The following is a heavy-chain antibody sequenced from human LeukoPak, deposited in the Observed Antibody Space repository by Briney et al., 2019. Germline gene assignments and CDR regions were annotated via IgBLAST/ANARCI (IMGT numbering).Heavy chain of an antibody. CDR1: GFTFSSYE. Sequence: GGSLRLSCSASGFTFSSYEMNWVRQAPGKGLEWVSYISFSGSSIYYADSVKGRFTISRDNAKNSLYPQMNSLRAEDTAVYYCARLKYFESWGQGTLVTVSS. CDR2: ISFSGSSI. CDR3: ARLKYFES. J-gene: IGHJ4*02. V-gene: IGHV3-48*03.